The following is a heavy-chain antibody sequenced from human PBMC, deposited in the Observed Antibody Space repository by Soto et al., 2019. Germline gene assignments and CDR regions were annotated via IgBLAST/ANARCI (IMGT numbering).Heavy chain of an antibody. CDR1: GFTFSSYD. V-gene: IGHV3-13*04. CDR3: ARDGYCSSTSCYEYGMDV. Sequence: GGSLRLSCAASGFTFSSYDMHWVRQATGKGLEWVSAIGTAGDTYYPGSVKGRFTISRENAKNSLYLQMNSLRAGDTAVYYCARDGYCSSTSCYEYGMDVWGQGTTVTVSS. CDR2: IGTAGDT. J-gene: IGHJ6*02. D-gene: IGHD2-2*03.